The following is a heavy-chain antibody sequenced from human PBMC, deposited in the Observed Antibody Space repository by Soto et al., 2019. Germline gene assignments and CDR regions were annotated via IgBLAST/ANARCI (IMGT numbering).Heavy chain of an antibody. CDR3: ARDRISYYDFWSGTQRAFDI. CDR2: INHSGST. V-gene: IGHV4-34*01. CDR1: GGSFSAYY. D-gene: IGHD3-3*01. Sequence: SETLSLTCAVYGGSFSAYYWSWIRQSPGKGLEWIGEINHSGSTNYNPSLKSRVTISVDTSKNQFSLKRSSVTAADTAVYYWARDRISYYDFWSGTQRAFDIWGQGTMVTGSS. J-gene: IGHJ3*02.